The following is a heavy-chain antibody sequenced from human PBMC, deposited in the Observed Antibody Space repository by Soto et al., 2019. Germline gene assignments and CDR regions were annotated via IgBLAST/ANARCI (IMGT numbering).Heavy chain of an antibody. J-gene: IGHJ5*02. V-gene: IGHV4-59*08. CDR1: GGSINSYY. CDR3: ARLPNPIYCGDDCYSGRVNWFDP. D-gene: IGHD2-21*01. Sequence: SETLSLTCNVSGGSINSYYWSWIRQPPGQGLEWIGYIYYSGSTNYNPSLKSRVTISVDSSKNQFSLKLRSLTAADTAVYYCARLPNPIYCGDDCYSGRVNWFDPWGQGTLVTVSS. CDR2: IYYSGST.